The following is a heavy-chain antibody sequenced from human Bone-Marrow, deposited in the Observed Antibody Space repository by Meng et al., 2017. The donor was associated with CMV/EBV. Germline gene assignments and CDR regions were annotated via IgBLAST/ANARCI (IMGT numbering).Heavy chain of an antibody. CDR1: GFTFSSYS. Sequence: GGSLRLSCAASGFTFSSYSMNWVRQAPGKGLEWVSSISSSSSYIYYADSVKGRFTISRDNAKNSLYLQMNSLRAEDTAVYYCARDKLIDNWNYVFYYYYGMDVWGQGTTVTVSS. J-gene: IGHJ6*02. D-gene: IGHD1-7*01. CDR3: ARDKLIDNWNYVFYYYYGMDV. V-gene: IGHV3-21*01. CDR2: ISSSSSYI.